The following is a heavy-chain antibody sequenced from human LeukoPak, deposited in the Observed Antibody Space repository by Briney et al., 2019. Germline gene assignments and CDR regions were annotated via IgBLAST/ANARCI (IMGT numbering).Heavy chain of an antibody. CDR2: IYHSGST. J-gene: IGHJ4*02. Sequence: SETLSLTCTVSGYSISSGSYWDWIRQPPGKGLEWIGSIYHSGSTYYNPSLKSRVTISVDMSKNQFSLKLSSVAAADTALYYCVRGRYSYGPNFDSWGQGTLVTVSS. D-gene: IGHD5-18*01. CDR3: VRGRYSYGPNFDS. CDR1: GYSISSGSY. V-gene: IGHV4-38-2*02.